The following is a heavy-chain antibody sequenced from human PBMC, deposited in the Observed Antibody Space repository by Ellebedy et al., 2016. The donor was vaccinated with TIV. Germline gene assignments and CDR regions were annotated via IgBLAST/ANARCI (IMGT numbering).Heavy chain of an antibody. D-gene: IGHD1-14*01. Sequence: PGGFLRLSCAASGFSFSSYAMSWVRQAPGKGLEWVSGIVGSGGSRYADSVKGRFTISRDNSKSTLDLQMSSLRAEDTAMYYCARGRSGTYIHHAFDYWGQGTLVTVSS. CDR1: GFSFSSYA. CDR3: ARGRSGTYIHHAFDY. J-gene: IGHJ4*02. CDR2: IVGSGGSR. V-gene: IGHV3-23*01.